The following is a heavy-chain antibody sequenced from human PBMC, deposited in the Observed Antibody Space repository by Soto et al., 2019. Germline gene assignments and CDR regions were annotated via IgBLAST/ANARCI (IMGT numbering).Heavy chain of an antibody. CDR2: IYYSGST. CDR1: GGSISSSSYY. V-gene: IGHV4-39*01. CDR3: ARHVPRTFLEWHTGTWFDP. J-gene: IGHJ5*02. Sequence: PSETLSLTYTVSGGSISSSSYYWGWIRQPPGKGLEWIGSIYYSGSTYYNPSLKSRVTISVDTSKNQFSLKLSSVTAADTAVYYCARHVPRTFLEWHTGTWFDPWGQGTLVTVSS. D-gene: IGHD3-3*02.